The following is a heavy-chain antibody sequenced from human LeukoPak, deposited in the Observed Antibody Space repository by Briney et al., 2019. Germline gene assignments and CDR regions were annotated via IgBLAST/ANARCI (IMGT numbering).Heavy chain of an antibody. CDR3: ARGDYDFWSGYRYYYYYYMDV. V-gene: IGHV1-18*01. D-gene: IGHD3-3*01. CDR1: GYTFTSYG. Sequence: GASVKVSCKASGYTFTSYGISWVRQAPGQGLEWMGWISAYNGNTNYAQKLQGRVTMTTDTSTSTAYMELRSLRSDDTAVYYCARGDYDFWSGYRYYYYYYMDVWGKGTTVTVSS. J-gene: IGHJ6*03. CDR2: ISAYNGNT.